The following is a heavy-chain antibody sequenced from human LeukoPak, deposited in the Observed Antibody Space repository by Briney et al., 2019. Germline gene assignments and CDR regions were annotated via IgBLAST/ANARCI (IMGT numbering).Heavy chain of an antibody. D-gene: IGHD2/OR15-2a*01. V-gene: IGHV3-30*18. CDR1: GFTFSSYG. CDR3: AKDLLFDY. CDR2: ISYDGSNK. J-gene: IGHJ4*02. Sequence: QTGGSLRLSCAASGFTFSSYGMHWVRQAPRKGLEWVAVISYDGSNKYYADSVKGRFTISRDNSKNTLYLQMNSLRAEDTAVYYCAKDLLFDYWGQGTLVTVSS.